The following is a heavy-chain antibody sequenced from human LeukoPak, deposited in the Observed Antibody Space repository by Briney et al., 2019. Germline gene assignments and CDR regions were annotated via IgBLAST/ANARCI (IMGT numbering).Heavy chain of an antibody. CDR1: GGSISSYY. V-gene: IGHV4-59*08. J-gene: IGHJ6*02. CDR2: IYYSGST. D-gene: IGHD5-18*01. Sequence: SETLSPTCTVSGGSISSYYWSWIRQPPGKGLEWIGYIYYSGSTNYNPSLKSRVTISVDTSKNQFSLKLSSVTAADTAVYYCARRGYSYGLDYYYGMDVWGQGTTVTVSS. CDR3: ARRGYSYGLDYYYGMDV.